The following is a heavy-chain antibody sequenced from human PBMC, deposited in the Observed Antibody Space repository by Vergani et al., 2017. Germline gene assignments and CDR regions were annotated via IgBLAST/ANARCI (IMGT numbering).Heavy chain of an antibody. D-gene: IGHD2-21*01. Sequence: QVQLVQSGAEVKKPGSSVKVSCKASGGTFSSYAISWVRQAPGQGLEWMGGIIPIFGTANYAQKFQGRVTITADESTSTAYMELSSLRSEDTAVHYCARDLRAYCGGDCYSGLDAFDIWGQGTMVTVSS. CDR1: GGTFSSYA. J-gene: IGHJ3*02. CDR2: IIPIFGTA. V-gene: IGHV1-69*01. CDR3: ARDLRAYCGGDCYSGLDAFDI.